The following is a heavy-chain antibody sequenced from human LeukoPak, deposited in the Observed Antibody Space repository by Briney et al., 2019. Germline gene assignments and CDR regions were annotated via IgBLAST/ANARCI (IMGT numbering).Heavy chain of an antibody. CDR3: ARRLTQYDCFDP. CDR2: TYYRSTWYN. CDR1: GDSVSSNSVT. Sequence: SQTLSLTCAISGDSVSSNSVTWNWIRQSPSRGLEWLGRTYYRSTWYNDYAVSVRGRITVNPDSSKNQFSLHLNSVTPEDTAVYYCARRLTQYDCFDPWGQGILVTVSS. D-gene: IGHD2-2*01. V-gene: IGHV6-1*01. J-gene: IGHJ5*02.